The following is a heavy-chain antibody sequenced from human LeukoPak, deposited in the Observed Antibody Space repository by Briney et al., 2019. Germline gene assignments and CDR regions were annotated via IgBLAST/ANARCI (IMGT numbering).Heavy chain of an antibody. CDR2: ISGSGGST. V-gene: IGHV3-23*01. CDR3: AKDQVWIVVGSFDY. CDR1: GFTFSSYA. D-gene: IGHD3-22*01. Sequence: GSPRLSCAASGFTFSSYAMSWVRQAPGKGLEWVSGISGSGGSTYYADSVKGRFTISRDNSKNTLYLQMTSLRAEDTAVYYCAKDQVWIVVGSFDYWGQGTVIVASS. J-gene: IGHJ4*02.